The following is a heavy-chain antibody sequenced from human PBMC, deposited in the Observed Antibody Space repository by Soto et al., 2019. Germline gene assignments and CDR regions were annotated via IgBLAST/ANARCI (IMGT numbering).Heavy chain of an antibody. CDR3: ARKSMVRGINVD. D-gene: IGHD3-10*01. V-gene: IGHV1-8*01. J-gene: IGHJ4*02. CDR2: MNPNSGNT. Sequence: GASVKVSCKASGYTFTSYDGNWVRQATGQGLEWMGWMNPNSGNTGYAQKLQGRVTMTRNTSISTAYMELSGLRSEDTAVYFCARKSMVRGINVDWGQGTLVTVSS. CDR1: GYTFTSYD.